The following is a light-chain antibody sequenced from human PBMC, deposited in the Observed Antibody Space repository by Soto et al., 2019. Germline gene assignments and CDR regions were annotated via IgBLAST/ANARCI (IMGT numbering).Light chain of an antibody. CDR3: GTWDSSLSGVV. CDR1: SSNIGNCY. CDR2: DND. J-gene: IGLJ2*01. Sequence: QSVLTQPPSVSAAPGQKVTISCSGSSSNIGNCYVSWYQQLPGTAPKLLIYDNDKRPSGIPDRFSGSKSGPAATLGITGLQTGDEADYYCGTWDSSLSGVVFGVGTKLTVL. V-gene: IGLV1-51*01.